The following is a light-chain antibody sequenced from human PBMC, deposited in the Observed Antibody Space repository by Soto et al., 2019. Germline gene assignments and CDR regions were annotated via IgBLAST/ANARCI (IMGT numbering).Light chain of an antibody. J-gene: IGKJ2*01. Sequence: EIVLTQSPGTLSLSPGERATLSCRASQSVSSSYLAWYQQKPGQAPRLLIYGASSRATGIPDRFSGSGSGTDFTLTISRLEPEDFALYYCQQYGSSPPGGYTFGQGTKLEIK. CDR3: QQYGSSPPGGYT. CDR1: QSVSSSY. V-gene: IGKV3-20*01. CDR2: GAS.